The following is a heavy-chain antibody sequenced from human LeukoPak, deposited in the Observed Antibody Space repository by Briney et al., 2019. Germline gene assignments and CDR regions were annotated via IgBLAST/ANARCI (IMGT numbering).Heavy chain of an antibody. J-gene: IGHJ4*02. CDR3: ARHLMVTADGSFDY. V-gene: IGHV5-51*01. CDR1: GYSFTNYW. Sequence: GESLKISCKGSGYSFTNYWIVWVRQMPGKGLEWMGIIYPGDSDTRYSPSFQGQVTISADKSISTAYLQWSSLKASDTAMYYCARHLMVTADGSFDYWGQGTLVTVSS. CDR2: IYPGDSDT. D-gene: IGHD6-13*01.